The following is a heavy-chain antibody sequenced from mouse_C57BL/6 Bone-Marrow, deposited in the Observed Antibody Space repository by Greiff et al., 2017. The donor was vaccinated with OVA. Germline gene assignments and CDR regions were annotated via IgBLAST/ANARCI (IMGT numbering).Heavy chain of an antibody. V-gene: IGHV1-64*01. D-gene: IGHD2-14*01. CDR3: AAWDRFYAMDY. Sequence: QVQLQQPGAELVKPGASVKLSCKASGYTFTSYWMHWVKQRPGQGLEWIGMIHPNSGSTNYNEKFKSKATLTVDKSSSTAYMQLSSLTSEDSAVYYCAAWDRFYAMDYWGQGTSVTVSS. CDR1: GYTFTSYW. J-gene: IGHJ4*01. CDR2: IHPNSGST.